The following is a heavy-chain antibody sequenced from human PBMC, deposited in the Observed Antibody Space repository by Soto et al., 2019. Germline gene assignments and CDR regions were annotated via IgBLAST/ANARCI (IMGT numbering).Heavy chain of an antibody. J-gene: IGHJ3*02. CDR2: TYYRSKWYN. D-gene: IGHD6-13*01. CDR3: ARMKISAATMDAFDI. CDR1: GDSVSSNSAA. Sequence: SQTLSLTCAISGDSVSSNSAAWNWIRQSPSRGLEWLGRTYYRSKWYNDYAVSVKSRVTINPDTSRNHFSLQLNSVTPEDTAVYFCARMKISAATMDAFDIWGQGTMATVSS. V-gene: IGHV6-1*01.